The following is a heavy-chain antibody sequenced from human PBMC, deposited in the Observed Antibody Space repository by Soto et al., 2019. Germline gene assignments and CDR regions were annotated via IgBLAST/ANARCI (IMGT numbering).Heavy chain of an antibody. CDR2: INHSGST. D-gene: IGHD1-7*01. CDR1: GGSFSGYY. Sequence: SETLSLTCAVYGGSFSGYYWTWIRQPPGTGLEWIGEINHSGSTHYNPSLKSRGTISVDTSKYQFSLKLTSVTAADTAVYYCARDKTTGPFDYCGQGNLVTVSS. J-gene: IGHJ4*02. CDR3: ARDKTTGPFDY. V-gene: IGHV4-34*01.